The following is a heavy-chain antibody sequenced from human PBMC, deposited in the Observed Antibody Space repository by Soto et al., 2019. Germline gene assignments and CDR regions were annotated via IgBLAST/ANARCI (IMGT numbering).Heavy chain of an antibody. CDR2: ISFNGLSQ. CDR1: GFTFSSFA. D-gene: IGHD2-2*01. V-gene: IGHV3-30*03. CDR3: ARVGMGLVGACDL. Sequence: QELLVESGGGVVQPGKSLRLSCAASGFTFSSFAMHWVRQAPGKGLEWVSVISFNGLSQFYPDSIRGRFTISRDNSKNTLCLQPGRLRPDDTAVYYCARVGMGLVGACDLWGQGTEVTVS. J-gene: IGHJ3*01.